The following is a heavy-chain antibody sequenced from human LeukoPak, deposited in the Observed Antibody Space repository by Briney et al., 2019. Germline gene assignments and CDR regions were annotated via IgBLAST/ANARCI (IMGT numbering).Heavy chain of an antibody. Sequence: PGGSLRLSCAASGFTFSQDSMNWVRQAPGKGLEWISYIDTSSSTMYYADSVMGRFTISRDNAKESLYLQMNSLRDEETAVYYCASGDDSGRPNKLDLWGQGTMVTVSS. CDR1: GFTFSQDS. D-gene: IGHD3-10*01. CDR2: IDTSSSTM. V-gene: IGHV3-48*02. CDR3: ASGDDSGRPNKLDL. J-gene: IGHJ3*01.